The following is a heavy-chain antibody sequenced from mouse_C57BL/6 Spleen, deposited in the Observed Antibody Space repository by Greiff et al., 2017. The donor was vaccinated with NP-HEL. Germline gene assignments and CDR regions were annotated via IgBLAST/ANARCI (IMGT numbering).Heavy chain of an antibody. D-gene: IGHD4-1*01. CDR3: AREMELGRNYFDY. CDR1: GYTFTSYW. CDR2: INPSNGGT. Sequence: QVQLQQSGTELVKPGASVKLSCKASGYTFTSYWMHWVKQRPGQGLEWIGNINPSNGGTNYNEKFKSKATLTVDKSSSTAYMQLSSLTSEDSAVYYCAREMELGRNYFDYWGQGTTLTVSS. V-gene: IGHV1-53*01. J-gene: IGHJ2*01.